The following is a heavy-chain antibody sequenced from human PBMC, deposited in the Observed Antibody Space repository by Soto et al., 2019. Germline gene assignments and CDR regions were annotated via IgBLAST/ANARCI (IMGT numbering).Heavy chain of an antibody. CDR2: VLPISGCT. CDR1: GGLISKYS. Sequence: QVQLVQSGAEVRKPGSSVKVSCKTSGGLISKYSFNWVRQAPGQGLEWMGGVLPISGCTDYAQKFQGRLTITADRSTSTVYMELSRLRSDDTANYYCATIRVRGGPLRFEDGGQGMLISVSS. V-gene: IGHV1-69*06. CDR3: ATIRVRGGPLRFED. D-gene: IGHD5-12*01. J-gene: IGHJ4*01.